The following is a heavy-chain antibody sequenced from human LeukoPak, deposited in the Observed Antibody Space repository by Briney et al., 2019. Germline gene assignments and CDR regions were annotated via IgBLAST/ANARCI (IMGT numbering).Heavy chain of an antibody. CDR3: ARGDWNDVAFDF. CDR1: GDSISSSSHY. Sequence: PSETLSLTCTVSGDSISSSSHYWAWIRQPPGKGLEWIGSIYYSGSTYYNPSLKSRVTISVDSSENQLSLRLSSVTAADTAVYYCARGDWNDVAFDFWGQGALVTVSS. D-gene: IGHD1-1*01. CDR2: IYYSGST. V-gene: IGHV4-39*07. J-gene: IGHJ4*02.